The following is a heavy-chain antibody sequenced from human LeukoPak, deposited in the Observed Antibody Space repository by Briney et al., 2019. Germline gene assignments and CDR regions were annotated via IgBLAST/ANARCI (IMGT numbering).Heavy chain of an antibody. CDR2: LYSDGNT. V-gene: IGHV3-53*01. Sequence: GGSLRLSCAASGFSVITNDMTWVRQAPGKGLERVSVLYSDGNTKYADSVQGRFTISRDNSKNTLYLEMNSLSPDDTAVYYCARGVEPLAANTLAYWGEGTLVTVSS. D-gene: IGHD1-14*01. J-gene: IGHJ4*02. CDR1: GFSVITND. CDR3: ARGVEPLAANTLAY.